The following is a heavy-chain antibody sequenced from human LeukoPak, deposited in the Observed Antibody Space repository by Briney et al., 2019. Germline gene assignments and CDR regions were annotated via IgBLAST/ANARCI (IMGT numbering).Heavy chain of an antibody. CDR1: GFSLSTSGVG. J-gene: IGHJ5*02. D-gene: IGHD6-13*01. CDR3: ARYSSSWSGLYNWFDP. V-gene: IGHV2-5*01. Sequence: SGPTLVNPTQTLTLTCTFSGFSLSTSGVGVGWIRQPPGKALEWLALIYWNDDKRYSPSLKSRLTITKDTSKNQVVLTMTNMDPVDTATYYCARYSSSWSGLYNWFDPWGQGTLVTVSP. CDR2: IYWNDDK.